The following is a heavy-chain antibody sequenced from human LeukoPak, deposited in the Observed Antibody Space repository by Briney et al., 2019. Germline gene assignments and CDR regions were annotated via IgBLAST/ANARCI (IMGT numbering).Heavy chain of an antibody. D-gene: IGHD4-17*01. CDR1: GGSISSGGYS. CDR3: ARNTVTPQSLAIDY. CDR2: IYHSGST. J-gene: IGHJ4*02. V-gene: IGHV4-30-2*01. Sequence: PSQTLSLTCAVSGGSISSGGYSWSWIRQPPGKGLEWIGYIYHSGSTYYNPSLKSRVTISVDGSKNQFSLKLSSVTAADTAVYYCARNTVTPQSLAIDYWGQGTLVTVSS.